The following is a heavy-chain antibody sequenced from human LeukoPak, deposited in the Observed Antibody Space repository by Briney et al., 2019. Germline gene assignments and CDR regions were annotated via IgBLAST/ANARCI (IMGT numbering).Heavy chain of an antibody. CDR2: INAGNGNT. CDR3: ARDHSSSWQPPEYFQH. CDR1: GYTFTSYA. Sequence: GASVKFSCKASGYTFTSYAMHWVRQAPGQRLEWMGWINAGNGNTKYSQKFQGRVTITRDTSASTAYMELSSLRSEDTAVYYCARDHSSSWQPPEYFQHWGQGTLVTVSS. V-gene: IGHV1-3*01. J-gene: IGHJ1*01. D-gene: IGHD6-13*01.